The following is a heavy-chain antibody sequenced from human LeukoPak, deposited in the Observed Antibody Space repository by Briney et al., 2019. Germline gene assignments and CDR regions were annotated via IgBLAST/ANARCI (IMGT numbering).Heavy chain of an antibody. CDR1: GFTFSSYD. J-gene: IGHJ6*02. CDR3: ARDGGYYYGMDV. CDR2: IGTAGDT. Sequence: GASLRLSCAASGFTFSSYDMHWVRQATGKGLEWVSAIGTAGDTYYPGSVKGRFTISRENAKNSLYLQMNSLRAGDTAVYYCARDGGYYYGMDVWGQGTTVTVSS. V-gene: IGHV3-13*01.